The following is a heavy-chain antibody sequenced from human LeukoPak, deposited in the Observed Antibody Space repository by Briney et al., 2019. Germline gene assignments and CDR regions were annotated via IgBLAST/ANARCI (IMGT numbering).Heavy chain of an antibody. D-gene: IGHD3-10*01. V-gene: IGHV3-7*01. CDR1: GFTFSSYW. CDR2: IKQDGSEK. CDR3: AKGGAWSWSYYYHYMDV. Sequence: GGSLRLSCAASGFTFSSYWMSWVRQAPGKGLEWVANIKQDGSEKYYADSVKGRFTISRDNSKNTLDLQMKSLRVEDTAVYYCAKGGAWSWSYYYHYMDVWGKGTTVTISS. J-gene: IGHJ6*03.